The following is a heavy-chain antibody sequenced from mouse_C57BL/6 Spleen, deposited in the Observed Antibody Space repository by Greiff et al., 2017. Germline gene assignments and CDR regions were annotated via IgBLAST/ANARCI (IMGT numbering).Heavy chain of an antibody. J-gene: IGHJ4*01. CDR2: ISSGSSTI. Sequence: EVQLVESGGGLVKPGASLKLSCAASGFTFSDYGMHWVRQAPEKGLEWVAYISSGSSTIYYADTVKGRFTISGDNAKNTLFLQMTSLRSEDTAMYYCARKESYYAMDYWGQGTSVTVSS. V-gene: IGHV5-17*01. CDR1: GFTFSDYG. CDR3: ARKESYYAMDY.